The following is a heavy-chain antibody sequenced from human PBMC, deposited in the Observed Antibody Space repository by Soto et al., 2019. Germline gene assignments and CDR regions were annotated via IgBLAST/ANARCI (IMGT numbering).Heavy chain of an antibody. CDR1: GFTFDDYA. V-gene: IGHV3-9*01. D-gene: IGHD3-9*01. J-gene: IGHJ4*02. CDR3: AKARYFDWLLPDY. CDR2: ISWNIGSI. Sequence: EVQLVESGGGLVQPGRSLRLSCAASGFTFDDYAMHWVRHAPGKGLEWVSGISWNIGSIGYADSVKGRFTISSDNAKNSLYLQMNSLSAEDTALYYCAKARYFDWLLPDYWGQGTLVTVSS.